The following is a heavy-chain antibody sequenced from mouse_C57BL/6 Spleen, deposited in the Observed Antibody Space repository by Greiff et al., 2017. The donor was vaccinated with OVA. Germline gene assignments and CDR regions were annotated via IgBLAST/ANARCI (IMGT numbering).Heavy chain of an antibody. CDR2: IHPNSGST. V-gene: IGHV1-64*01. CDR3: ARLDTTVVEEGWFAD. D-gene: IGHD1-1*01. J-gene: IGHJ3*01. Sequence: QVQLQQPGAELVKPGASVKLSCKASGYTFTSYWMHWVKQRPGQGLEWIGMIHPNSGSTNYNEKFKSKATLTVDKSSSTAYMQLSSLTSEDSAVYYCARLDTTVVEEGWFADWGQGTLVTVSA. CDR1: GYTFTSYW.